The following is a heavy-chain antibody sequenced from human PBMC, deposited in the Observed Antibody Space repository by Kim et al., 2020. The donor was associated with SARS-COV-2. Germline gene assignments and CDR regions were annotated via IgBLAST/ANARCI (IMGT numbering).Heavy chain of an antibody. V-gene: IGHV3-30*02. CDR3: AKLGGFDDFWSGYSLYYFDY. J-gene: IGHJ4*02. Sequence: RFTIARDNSKNTLYLQMNSLRAEDTAVYYCAKLGGFDDFWSGYSLYYFDYWGQGTLVTVSS. D-gene: IGHD3-3*01.